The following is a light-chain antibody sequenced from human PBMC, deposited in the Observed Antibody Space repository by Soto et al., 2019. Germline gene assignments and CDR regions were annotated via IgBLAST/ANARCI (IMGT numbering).Light chain of an antibody. Sequence: DIQMTQSPSTLSASVGDRVTITCRASQSISNWLAWYQQKPGKAPNLLIYVASSLQSEAPSRFSGSGSGTDYTLTITSLQPEDFATYYCQQSYGTPITFGQGTRLEIK. J-gene: IGKJ5*01. CDR2: VAS. V-gene: IGKV1-39*01. CDR1: QSISNW. CDR3: QQSYGTPIT.